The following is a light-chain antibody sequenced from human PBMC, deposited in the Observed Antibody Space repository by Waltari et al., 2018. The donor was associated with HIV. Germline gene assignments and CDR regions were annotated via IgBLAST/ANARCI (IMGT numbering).Light chain of an antibody. CDR2: DAS. CDR3: QQYNNWPPWT. J-gene: IGKJ1*01. V-gene: IGKV3-15*01. Sequence: EVVMTQSPATLSVSPGERVTLSCRASQSVSSNLAWYQQTPGQAPRLLIYDASTRASGAPARFSGSGSGTDFTLTITSLQSEDFAVYYCQQYNNWPPWTFGQGTRVQIK. CDR1: QSVSSN.